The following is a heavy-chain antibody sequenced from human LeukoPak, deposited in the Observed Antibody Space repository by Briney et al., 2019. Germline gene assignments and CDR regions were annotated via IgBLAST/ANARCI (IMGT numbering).Heavy chain of an antibody. J-gene: IGHJ3*02. Sequence: GGSLRLSCVGSGFIFSRYEMNWVRQAPGKGLEWVSTITNSGSSTYYADSVKGRFTISRDNSKNTLSLQMNSLRAEDTAVYYCAKLAWPDIWGQGTMVTVSS. CDR3: AKLAWPDI. CDR1: GFIFSRYE. V-gene: IGHV3-23*01. CDR2: ITNSGSST.